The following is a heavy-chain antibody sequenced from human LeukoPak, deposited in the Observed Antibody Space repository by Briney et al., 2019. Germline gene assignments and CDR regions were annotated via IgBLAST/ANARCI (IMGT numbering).Heavy chain of an antibody. CDR1: GFTFSSYG. Sequence: PGRSLRLSCAASGFTFSSYGMHWVRQAPGKGLEGVAVIWYDGSNKYYADSVKGRFTISRDNSKNTLYLQMNSLRAEDTAVYYCAKDKWAAAGLDYWGQGTLVTVSS. V-gene: IGHV3-33*06. CDR3: AKDKWAAAGLDY. CDR2: IWYDGSNK. D-gene: IGHD6-13*01. J-gene: IGHJ4*02.